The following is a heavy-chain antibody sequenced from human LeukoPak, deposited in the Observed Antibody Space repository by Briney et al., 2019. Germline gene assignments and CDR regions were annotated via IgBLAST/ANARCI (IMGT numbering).Heavy chain of an antibody. D-gene: IGHD3-10*01. CDR1: GGSISSYY. V-gene: IGHV4-59*01. Sequence: PSETLSLTCTVSGGSISSYYWSWIRQPPGKGLEWIGYMYYSGSTNYNPSLKSRVTISVDTSKNQFSLNLSSVTAADTAVYYCARVGTYGSGSYLSWLDYWGQGTLVTVSS. J-gene: IGHJ4*02. CDR3: ARVGTYGSGSYLSWLDY. CDR2: MYYSGST.